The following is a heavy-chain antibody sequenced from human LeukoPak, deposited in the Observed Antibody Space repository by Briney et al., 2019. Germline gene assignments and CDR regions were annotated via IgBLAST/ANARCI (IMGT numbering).Heavy chain of an antibody. J-gene: IGHJ4*02. Sequence: PGGSLRLSCAASGFTFSSYAMSWVRQAPGKGLEWVSGISGSGGSTCSADPVKGRFTISRDNSKNTLYLQMNSLRVEDTAVYYCAKNSGGTCYSAYDYWGQGTLVTVSS. CDR3: AKNSGGTCYSAYDY. V-gene: IGHV3-23*01. D-gene: IGHD2-15*01. CDR2: ISGSGGST. CDR1: GFTFSSYA.